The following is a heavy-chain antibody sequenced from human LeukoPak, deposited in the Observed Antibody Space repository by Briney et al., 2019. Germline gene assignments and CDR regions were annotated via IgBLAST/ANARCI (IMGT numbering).Heavy chain of an antibody. V-gene: IGHV3-74*01. CDR3: ARDRGYQMVDP. CDR1: GFTFSPYW. Sequence: GGSLRLSCAASGFTFSPYWLHWVRQAPGKGLVWVSRINGDGSSTDYADSVKGRFTISRDNAKNTLYLQMNSLTAEDTAVYYCARDRGYQMVDPWGQGTLVTVSS. CDR2: INGDGSST. D-gene: IGHD5-12*01. J-gene: IGHJ5*02.